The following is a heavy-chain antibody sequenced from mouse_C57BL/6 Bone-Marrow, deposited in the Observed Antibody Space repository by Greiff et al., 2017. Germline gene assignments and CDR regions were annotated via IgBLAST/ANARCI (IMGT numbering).Heavy chain of an antibody. V-gene: IGHV7-1*01. D-gene: IGHD2-4*01. CDR2: SRNKANDYTT. Sequence: EVQVVESGGGLVQSGRSLRLSCATSGFTFSDFYMEWVRQAPGKGLEWIAASRNKANDYTTEYSASVKGRFIVSRDTSQSILYLQMNALRAEDTAIYYCARDGDYDEAWFAYWGQGTLVTVSA. CDR1: GFTFSDFY. CDR3: ARDGDYDEAWFAY. J-gene: IGHJ3*01.